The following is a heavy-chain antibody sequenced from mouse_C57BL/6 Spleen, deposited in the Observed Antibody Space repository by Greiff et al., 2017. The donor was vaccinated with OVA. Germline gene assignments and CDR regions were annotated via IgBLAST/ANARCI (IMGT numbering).Heavy chain of an antibody. CDR3: ERWGDVYLSWFAY. D-gene: IGHD2-3*01. CDR2: INPNNGGT. J-gene: IGHJ3*01. Sequence: EVQLQQSGPELVKPGASVKISCKASGYTFTDYYMNWVKQSHGQSLEWIGDINPNNGGTSYNQKFKGKATLTVDKSSSTAYMELRSLTSEDSAVYYCERWGDVYLSWFAYWGQGTLVTVSA. V-gene: IGHV1-26*01. CDR1: GYTFTDYY.